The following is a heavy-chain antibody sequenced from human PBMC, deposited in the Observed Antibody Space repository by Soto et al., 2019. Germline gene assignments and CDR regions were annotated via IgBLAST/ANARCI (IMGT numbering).Heavy chain of an antibody. J-gene: IGHJ1*01. D-gene: IGHD3-22*01. Sequence: PSETLYLTCAVFGGSFSGYYWNWIRQAPGKGLEWVSVIYSGGSTYYADSVKGRFTISRDNSKNTLYLQMNSLRAEDTAVYYCARDRVESGYPQYFQHWGQGTLVTVSS. CDR1: GGSFSGYY. CDR3: ARDRVESGYPQYFQH. V-gene: IGHV3-53*01. CDR2: IYSGGST.